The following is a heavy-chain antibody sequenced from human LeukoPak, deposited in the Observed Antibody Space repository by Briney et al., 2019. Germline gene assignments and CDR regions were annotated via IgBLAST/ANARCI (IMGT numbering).Heavy chain of an antibody. J-gene: IGHJ5*01. Sequence: GGSLRLSCAASGFTFSTYSMSWVRQAPGMGPEWLSYISTSSITKYYADSVKGRFTISRDDAKNSLSLQMNSLRADDTAVYYCAKEMGFCSGGSCYRWFDSWGQGTLVAVSS. CDR3: AKEMGFCSGGSCYRWFDS. CDR2: ISTSSITK. V-gene: IGHV3-48*01. CDR1: GFTFSTYS. D-gene: IGHD2-15*01.